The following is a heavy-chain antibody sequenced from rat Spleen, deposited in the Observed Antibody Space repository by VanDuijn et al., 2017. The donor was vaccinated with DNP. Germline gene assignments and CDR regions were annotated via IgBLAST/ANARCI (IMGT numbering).Heavy chain of an antibody. CDR1: GFTFSDYA. CDR3: TRGSTSIYWYFDF. D-gene: IGHD3-1*01. V-gene: IGHV5-17*01. Sequence: VQLVESGGGLVPPGRSQKLSCAASGFTFSDYAMAWVRQAPKKGLEWVATISYDGSRTYYRDSVRGRFTISRDYAKSSLYLQMNSLKSEDTATYYCTRGSTSIYWYFDFWGPGTMVTVSS. CDR2: ISYDGSRT. J-gene: IGHJ1*01.